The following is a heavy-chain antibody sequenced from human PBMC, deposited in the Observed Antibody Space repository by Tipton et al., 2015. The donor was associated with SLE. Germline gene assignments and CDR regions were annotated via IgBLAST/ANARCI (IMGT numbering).Heavy chain of an antibody. D-gene: IGHD6-19*01. CDR2: IYYSGST. V-gene: IGHV4-39*01. CDR1: GGSISSSSYY. J-gene: IGHJ2*01. CDR3: ARHAHQWRTYWYFDL. Sequence: TLSLTCTVSGGSISSSSYYWGWIRQPPGKGLEWIGSIYYSGSTYYNPSLKSRVTISVDTSKNQFSLKLSSVTAADTAVYYCARHAHQWRTYWYFDLWGRGTLVTVSS.